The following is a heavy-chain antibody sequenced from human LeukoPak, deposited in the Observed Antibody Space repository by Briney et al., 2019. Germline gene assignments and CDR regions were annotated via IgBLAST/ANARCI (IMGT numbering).Heavy chain of an antibody. V-gene: IGHV3-23*01. Sequence: GGSLRLSCVTSGFTFNDYAMIWVRQAPGRGLEWVSAIRGSGGTTFYADSVKGRFTISRDNSKNTLYLQMNSLRAEDTAVYYCAKDSSMIVVLYYFDYWGQGTLVTVSS. J-gene: IGHJ4*02. CDR2: IRGSGGTT. D-gene: IGHD3-22*01. CDR3: AKDSSMIVVLYYFDY. CDR1: GFTFNDYA.